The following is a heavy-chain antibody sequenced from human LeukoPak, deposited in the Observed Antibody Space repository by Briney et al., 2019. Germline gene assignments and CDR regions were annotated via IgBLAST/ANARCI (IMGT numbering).Heavy chain of an antibody. CDR2: ISYDGSNK. V-gene: IGHV3-30*18. J-gene: IGHJ6*02. CDR1: GFTFSSYG. Sequence: AGGSLRLSCAASGFTFSSYGMHWVRQAPGKGLEWVAVISYDGSNKYYADSVKGRFTISRDNSKNTLYLQVNSLRAEDTAVYYCAKSWDIVVRTGAMRKYYQYYGMDVWGQGTTVTVSS. D-gene: IGHD2-2*01. CDR3: AKSWDIVVRTGAMRKYYQYYGMDV.